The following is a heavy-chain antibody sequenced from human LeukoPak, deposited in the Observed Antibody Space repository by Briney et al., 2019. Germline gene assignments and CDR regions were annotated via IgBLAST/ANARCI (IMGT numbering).Heavy chain of an antibody. CDR2: IIPIFGTA. Sequence: SVKVSCKASGYTFTSYAISWVRQAPGQGLEWMGGIIPIFGTANYAQKFQGRVTITADESTSTAYMELSSLRSEDTAVYYCARDECSSTSCWDWFDPWGQGTLVTVSS. CDR3: ARDECSSTSCWDWFDP. CDR1: GYTFTSYA. D-gene: IGHD2-2*01. V-gene: IGHV1-69*13. J-gene: IGHJ5*02.